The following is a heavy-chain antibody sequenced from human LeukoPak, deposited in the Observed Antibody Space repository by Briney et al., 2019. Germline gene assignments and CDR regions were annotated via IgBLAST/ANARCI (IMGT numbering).Heavy chain of an antibody. V-gene: IGHV5-51*01. Sequence: GESLKISCKGSGYSFTSYWIGWVRQMPGKGLEWMGIIYPGDSDTRYSPSFQGQVTISADKSISTAYLQWSSLKASDTAMYYCARLATGKSGYYYYMDVWGKGTTVTVSS. J-gene: IGHJ6*03. CDR1: GYSFTSYW. CDR2: IYPGDSDT. CDR3: ARLATGKSGYYYYMDV. D-gene: IGHD1-1*01.